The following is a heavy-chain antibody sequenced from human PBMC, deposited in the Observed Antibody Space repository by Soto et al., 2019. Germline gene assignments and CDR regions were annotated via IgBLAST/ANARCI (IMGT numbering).Heavy chain of an antibody. J-gene: IGHJ6*02. CDR1: GGSFSTYY. Sequence: SETLSLTCVVSGGSFSTYYYNWIRQSPGKGLEWIGEINHSGNNNYSPSLKSRVTMSLDTSKNQFSLKLTSVTAADTAMYYCARHGTMVRGVNPDGALYYYYGMGVWGQGTTVTVSS. V-gene: IGHV4-34*01. CDR2: INHSGNN. D-gene: IGHD3-10*01. CDR3: ARHGTMVRGVNPDGALYYYYGMGV.